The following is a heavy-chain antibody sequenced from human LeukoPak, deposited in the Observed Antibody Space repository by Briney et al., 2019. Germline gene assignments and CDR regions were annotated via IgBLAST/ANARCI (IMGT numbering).Heavy chain of an antibody. D-gene: IGHD5-18*01. V-gene: IGHV4-59*12. Sequence: SETLSLTCTVSGGSISSYDGSWIRQPPGKGLEWIGYIYYSGSTNYNPSRKSRVNMSVDTSKNQFSLTLSSVNGEDTAVYYCARGIPGQLWLSGDIDYWGQGTLVTVSS. CDR1: GGSISSYD. CDR2: IYYSGST. CDR3: ARGIPGQLWLSGDIDY. J-gene: IGHJ4*02.